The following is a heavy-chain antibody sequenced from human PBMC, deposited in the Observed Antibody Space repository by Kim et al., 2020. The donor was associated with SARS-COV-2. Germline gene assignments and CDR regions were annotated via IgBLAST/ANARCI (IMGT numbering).Heavy chain of an antibody. D-gene: IGHD6-19*01. CDR3: ARPKYSSGWPDAFDI. CDR1: GGSISSYY. V-gene: IGHV4-4*07. J-gene: IGHJ3*02. CDR2: IYISGST. Sequence: SETLSLTCTVSGGSISSYYWSWIRQPAGKGLEWIGRIYISGSTNYNPSLKSRVTMSVDTSKNQFSLKLSSVTAADTAVYYCARPKYSSGWPDAFDIWGQGTMVTVSS.